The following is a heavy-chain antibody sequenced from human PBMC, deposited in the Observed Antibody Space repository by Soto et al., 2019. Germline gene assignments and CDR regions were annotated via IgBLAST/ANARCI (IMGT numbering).Heavy chain of an antibody. V-gene: IGHV3-21*01. CDR1: GINFSNYS. CDR3: ARDDFWSVHSVGFDI. CDR2: ISDSSTYI. Sequence: EVQLVESGGGLVKPGGPLRLSCVASGINFSNYSMNWVRQAPGKGLEWVSSISDSSTYIYYADSLKGRFTISRDNAKNSLYLQMNSLRVEDTAVYYCARDDFWSVHSVGFDIWGQGTVVTVSS. D-gene: IGHD3-3*01. J-gene: IGHJ3*02.